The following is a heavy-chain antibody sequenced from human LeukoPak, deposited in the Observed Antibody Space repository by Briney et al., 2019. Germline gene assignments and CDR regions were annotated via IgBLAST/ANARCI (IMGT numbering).Heavy chain of an antibody. Sequence: ASVKVSCKASGYTFTGYYLHWVRQAPGQGLEWMGWINPNSGGTDYAQKFQGRATMTRDTSISTAYMELSRLRFDDTAVYYCARDQARAVPAHNYWGQGTLVTVSS. CDR2: INPNSGGT. V-gene: IGHV1-2*02. D-gene: IGHD2-2*01. CDR3: ARDQARAVPAHNY. J-gene: IGHJ4*02. CDR1: GYTFTGYY.